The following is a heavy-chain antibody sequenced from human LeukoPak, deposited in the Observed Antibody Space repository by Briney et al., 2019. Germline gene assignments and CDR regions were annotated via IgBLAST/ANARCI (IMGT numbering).Heavy chain of an antibody. J-gene: IGHJ5*02. CDR2: INHSGST. V-gene: IGHV4-34*01. CDR1: GVSISSYY. CDR3: ARVGMYSSGWYAEVDWFDP. D-gene: IGHD6-19*01. Sequence: KPSETLSPTCTVSGVSISSYYWSWIRQPPGKGLEWIGEINHSGSTNYNPSLKSRVTISVDTSKNQFSLKLSSVTAADTAVYYCARVGMYSSGWYAEVDWFDPWGQGTLVTVSS.